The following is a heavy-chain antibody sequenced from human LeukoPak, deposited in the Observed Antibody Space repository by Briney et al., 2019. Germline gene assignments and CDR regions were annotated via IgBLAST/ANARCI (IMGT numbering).Heavy chain of an antibody. D-gene: IGHD3-3*01. CDR2: IYYSGST. J-gene: IGHJ5*02. V-gene: IGHV4-38-2*01. CDR3: ARQPGSFTYYDFWSGYYTLNWFDP. Sequence: SETLSLTCAVSGYPINNAYYWVWIRQPPGKGLEWIGSIYYSGSTYYNPSLKSRVTISVDTSKNQFSLKLSSVTAADTAVYYCARQPGSFTYYDFWSGYYTLNWFDPWGQGTLVTVSS. CDR1: GYPINNAYY.